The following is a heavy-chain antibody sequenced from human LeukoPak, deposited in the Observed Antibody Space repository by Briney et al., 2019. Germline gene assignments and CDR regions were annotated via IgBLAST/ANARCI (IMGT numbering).Heavy chain of an antibody. D-gene: IGHD2-2*01. CDR3: ARDYCSSTSCLFDY. V-gene: IGHV1-2*06. J-gene: IGHJ4*02. CDR1: GYTFTGYH. CDR2: INPNTGGT. Sequence: GASVKVSCKASGYTFTGYHMHWVRQAPGQGLEWMGRINPNTGGTDYAQKFQGRVTMTGDTSISTAYMDLSRLRSDDTAVYYCARDYCSSTSCLFDYWGQGTLVTVSS.